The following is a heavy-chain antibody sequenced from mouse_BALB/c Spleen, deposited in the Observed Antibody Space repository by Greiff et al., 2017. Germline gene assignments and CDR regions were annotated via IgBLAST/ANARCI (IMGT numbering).Heavy chain of an antibody. CDR3: ARSLYYGSRGGYAMDY. V-gene: IGHV2-2*02. CDR1: GFSLTSYG. Sequence: VKLMESGPGLVQPSQSLSITCTVSGFSLTSYGVHWVRQSPGKGLEWLGVIWSGGSTDYNAAFISRLSISKDNSKSQVFFKMNSLQANDTAIYYCARSLYYGSRGGYAMDYWGQGTSVTVSS. CDR2: IWSGGST. J-gene: IGHJ4*01. D-gene: IGHD1-1*01.